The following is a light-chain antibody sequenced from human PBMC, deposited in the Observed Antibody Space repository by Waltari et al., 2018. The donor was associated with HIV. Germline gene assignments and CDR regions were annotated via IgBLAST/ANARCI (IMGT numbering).Light chain of an antibody. Sequence: SSELTQDPSVSVALGQTVRITCQGDSLRSYYASWYKQKSGQAPVVVVFGRNYRPSGIPARFSGSSSGNTATLTITGAQADDEADYYCHSRDSSGSHVVFGGGTKVTVL. CDR3: HSRDSSGSHVV. V-gene: IGLV3-19*01. J-gene: IGLJ2*01. CDR2: GRN. CDR1: SLRSYY.